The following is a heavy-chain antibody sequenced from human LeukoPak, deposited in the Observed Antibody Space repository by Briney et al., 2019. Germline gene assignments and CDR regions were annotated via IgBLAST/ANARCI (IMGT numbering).Heavy chain of an antibody. V-gene: IGHV3-23*01. D-gene: IGHD6-19*01. CDR3: ARPLGSGWFGPFDS. CDR2: VSGRGTNS. CDR1: GFTFSAFA. Sequence: PGGSLRLSCAASGFTFSAFAINWVRQAPGKALEWVSSVSGRGTNSYYADSVKGRFTISRDNAKNTLYLQMNSLRAEDTAVYYCARPLGSGWFGPFDSWGQGTLVTVSS. J-gene: IGHJ4*02.